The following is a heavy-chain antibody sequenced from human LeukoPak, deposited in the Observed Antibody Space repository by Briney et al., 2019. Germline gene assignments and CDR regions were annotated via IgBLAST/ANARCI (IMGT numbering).Heavy chain of an antibody. CDR3: AKDGYCSGGGCYRWFDP. J-gene: IGHJ5*02. Sequence: GGSLRLSCAASGFTFSSYGMHWVRQAPGKGLEWVSAISGGGGSTYYADSVKGRFTISRDNSKSTLYLQMNSLRAEDTAVYYCAKDGYCSGGGCYRWFDPWGQGILVTVSS. CDR2: ISGGGGST. V-gene: IGHV3-23*01. CDR1: GFTFSSYG. D-gene: IGHD2-15*01.